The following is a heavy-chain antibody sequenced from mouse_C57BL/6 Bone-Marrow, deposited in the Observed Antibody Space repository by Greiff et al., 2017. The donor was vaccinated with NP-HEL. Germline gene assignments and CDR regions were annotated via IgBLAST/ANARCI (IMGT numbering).Heavy chain of an antibody. CDR3: AISLYYYGSSPWYFEV. CDR1: GYTFTSYW. Sequence: QVQLKQPGAELVKPGASVKVSCKASGYTFTSYWMHWVKQRPGQGLEWIGRIHPSDSDTNYNQKFKGKATLTVDKSSSTAYMQLSSLTSEDSAVYDCAISLYYYGSSPWYFEVWGTGTTVTVSS. J-gene: IGHJ1*03. D-gene: IGHD1-1*01. V-gene: IGHV1-74*01. CDR2: IHPSDSDT.